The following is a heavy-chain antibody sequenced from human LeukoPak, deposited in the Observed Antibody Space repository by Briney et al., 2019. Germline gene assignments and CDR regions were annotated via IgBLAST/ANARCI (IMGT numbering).Heavy chain of an antibody. D-gene: IGHD3-3*01. Sequence: PSETLSLTCAVSGDSISSGGYSWSWIRQPPGKGLEWIGYIYHSGSTYYNPSLKSRVTISVDRSKNQFSLKLSSVTAADTAVYYCARGGSSLEAFDIWGQGTMVTVSS. CDR3: ARGGSSLEAFDI. J-gene: IGHJ3*02. CDR1: GDSISSGGYS. CDR2: IYHSGST. V-gene: IGHV4-30-2*01.